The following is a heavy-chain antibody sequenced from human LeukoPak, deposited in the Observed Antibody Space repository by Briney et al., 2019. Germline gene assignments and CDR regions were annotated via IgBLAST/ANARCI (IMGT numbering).Heavy chain of an antibody. CDR3: ARGRPYYDVLTGYPFDY. D-gene: IGHD3-9*01. V-gene: IGHV1-2*02. CDR1: GYTFTGYY. Sequence: GASVTVSCKASGYTFTGYYMHWVRQAPGQGLEWMGWINPNSGGTNYAQKFQGRVTMTRDTSISAAYMELSRLRSDDTAVYYCARGRPYYDVLTGYPFDYWGQGTLVTVSS. CDR2: INPNSGGT. J-gene: IGHJ4*02.